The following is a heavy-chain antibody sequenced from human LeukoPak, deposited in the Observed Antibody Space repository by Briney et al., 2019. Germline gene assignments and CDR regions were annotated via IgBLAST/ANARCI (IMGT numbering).Heavy chain of an antibody. CDR1: GYTFTSYY. Sequence: ASVKVSCKASGYTFTSYYMHRVRQAPGQGLEWMGIINPSGGSTSYAQKFQGRVTMTRDTSTSTVYMELSSLRSEDTAVYYCARGEEIVVVITTYFDYWGQGTLVTVSS. CDR2: INPSGGST. V-gene: IGHV1-46*01. J-gene: IGHJ4*02. D-gene: IGHD3-22*01. CDR3: ARGEEIVVVITTYFDY.